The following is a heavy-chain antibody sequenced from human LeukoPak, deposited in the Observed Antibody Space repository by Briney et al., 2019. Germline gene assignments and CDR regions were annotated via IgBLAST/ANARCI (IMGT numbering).Heavy chain of an antibody. CDR1: GFTFRSYA. V-gene: IGHV3-30*04. CDR3: ARDHYDSSGYDAFDI. J-gene: IGHJ3*02. D-gene: IGHD3-22*01. CDR2: ISYDGNNQ. Sequence: GGSLRLSCAASGFTFRSYAMHWVRQAPGTGLEWVSFISYDGNNQYYADSVKGRFTISRVNSKNTLYLQMNSLRAEDTAVYYCARDHYDSSGYDAFDIWGQGTMVTVSS.